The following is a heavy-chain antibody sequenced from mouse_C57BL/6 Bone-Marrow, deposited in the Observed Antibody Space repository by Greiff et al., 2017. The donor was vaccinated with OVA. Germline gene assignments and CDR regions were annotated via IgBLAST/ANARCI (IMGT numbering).Heavy chain of an antibody. CDR2: ISGGGGNT. J-gene: IGHJ4*01. V-gene: IGHV5-9*01. Sequence: EVQLVESGGGLVKPGGSLKLSCAASGFTFSSYTMSWVRQTPEKRLEWVATISGGGGNTYYPDSVKGRFTISRDNAKNTLYLQMSSLRSEDTALYYWARHPSYDGYFLDYYAMDYWGQGTSVTVSS. CDR3: ARHPSYDGYFLDYYAMDY. CDR1: GFTFSSYT. D-gene: IGHD2-3*01.